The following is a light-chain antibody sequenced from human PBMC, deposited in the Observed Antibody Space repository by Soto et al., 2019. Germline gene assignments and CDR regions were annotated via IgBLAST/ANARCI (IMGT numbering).Light chain of an antibody. CDR1: SSDVGTYGY. Sequence: QSALTQPASVSGSPGQSITIPCTGTSSDVGTYGYVSWYQHHPGKAPQLMIYYVSNRPSGVSDRFSGSKSGNTASLTISGLQGEDEADYYCSSFSGSTSWVFGGGTKLTVL. CDR2: YVS. V-gene: IGLV2-14*03. J-gene: IGLJ3*02. CDR3: SSFSGSTSWV.